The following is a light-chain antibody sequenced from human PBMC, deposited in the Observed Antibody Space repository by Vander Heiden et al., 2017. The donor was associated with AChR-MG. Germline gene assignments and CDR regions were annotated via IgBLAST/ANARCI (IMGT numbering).Light chain of an antibody. Sequence: QSVLTPPPSVSLAPRQRGTSDWTGSSANRGAGYDVHGYQQLPGTAPKLLIYGNSNRPSGVPDRFSGSKSGTSASLAITGLQAEDEADYYCQSYDSSLSGYVFGTGTKVTVL. J-gene: IGLJ1*01. CDR2: GNS. V-gene: IGLV1-40*01. CDR3: QSYDSSLSGYV. CDR1: SANRGAGYD.